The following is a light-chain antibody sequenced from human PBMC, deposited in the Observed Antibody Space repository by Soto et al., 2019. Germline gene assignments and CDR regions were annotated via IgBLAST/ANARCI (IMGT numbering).Light chain of an antibody. Sequence: EIVLTQSPATLSPSPGERATLSCRASQRISNSYLAWYQQKPGQAPRLLLYDASSRATGIPDRVSGSGSGTDFTLTISRLEPEDFAVYYCQQRVNSPPTFGGGTKVDIK. CDR3: QQRVNSPPT. CDR1: QRISNSY. CDR2: DAS. J-gene: IGKJ4*01. V-gene: IGKV3D-20*02.